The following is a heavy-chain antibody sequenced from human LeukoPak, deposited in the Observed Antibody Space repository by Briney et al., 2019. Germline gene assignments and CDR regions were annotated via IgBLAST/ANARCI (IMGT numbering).Heavy chain of an antibody. D-gene: IGHD2-15*01. CDR2: ISSSSSYI. Sequence: GVAHRLSYPAYALTFSSYAMSWVRQAPGNGPERFLSISSSSSYIYYADSVKGRFTISRDTAKNSLYLKMTTLRAEDTAVYYWARDQRYGSPDDWGQEALFTVSS. CDR3: ARDQRYGSPDD. J-gene: IGHJ4*02. V-gene: IGHV3-21*01. CDR1: ALTFSSYA.